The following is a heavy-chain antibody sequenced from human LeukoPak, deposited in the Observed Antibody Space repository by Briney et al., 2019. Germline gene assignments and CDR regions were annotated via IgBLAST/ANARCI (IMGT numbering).Heavy chain of an antibody. V-gene: IGHV4-4*07. Sequence: SETLSLTCTVSDGSISSYYWSWIRQPAGKGLEWIGRMYTSGSTNYNPSLKSRVTMSVDTSKNQFSLKLSSVTATDTAVYYCARDRAYSDYKGTTYYFDYWGQGTLVTVSS. CDR3: ARDRAYSDYKGTTYYFDY. J-gene: IGHJ4*02. D-gene: IGHD3-10*01. CDR2: MYTSGST. CDR1: DGSISSYY.